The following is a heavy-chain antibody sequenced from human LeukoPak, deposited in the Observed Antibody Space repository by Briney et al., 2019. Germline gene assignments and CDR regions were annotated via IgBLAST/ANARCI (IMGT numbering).Heavy chain of an antibody. J-gene: IGHJ5*02. CDR2: IYYSGST. Sequence: SETLSLTCTVSGGSISSYYWSWIRQPPGKGLEWIGYIYYSGSTYYNPSLKSRVTISVDTSKNQFSLKLSSVTAADTAVYYCARDGGAVAQEWFDPWGQGTLVTVSS. V-gene: IGHV4-59*12. CDR3: ARDGGAVAQEWFDP. CDR1: GGSISSYY. D-gene: IGHD6-19*01.